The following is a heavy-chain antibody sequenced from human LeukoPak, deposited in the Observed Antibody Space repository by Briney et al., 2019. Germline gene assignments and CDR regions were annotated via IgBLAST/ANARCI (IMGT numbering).Heavy chain of an antibody. CDR3: ARADVDTAMAFDY. D-gene: IGHD5-18*01. CDR1: GFTFSDYY. J-gene: IGHJ4*02. CDR2: ISSSGSTI. Sequence: GGSLRLSCAASGFTFSDYYMSWIRQAPGKRLEWVSYISSSGSTIYYADSVKGRFTISRDNAKNSLYLQMNSLRAEDTAVYYCARADVDTAMAFDYWGQGTLVTVSS. V-gene: IGHV3-11*01.